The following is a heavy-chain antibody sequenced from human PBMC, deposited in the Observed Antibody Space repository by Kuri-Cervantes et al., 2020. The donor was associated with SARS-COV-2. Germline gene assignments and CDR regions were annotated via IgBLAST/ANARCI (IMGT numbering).Heavy chain of an antibody. D-gene: IGHD3-22*01. J-gene: IGHJ3*02. CDR3: AREGYYYDSTEANREGINAFDI. CDR2: IYYSGST. CDR1: GGSISSSSYY. Sequence: SETLSLTCTVSGGSISSSSYYWSWIRQPPGKGLEWIGYIYYSGSTNYNPSLKSRVTISVDTSKNQFSLKLSSVTAADTAVYYCAREGYYYDSTEANREGINAFDIWGQGTMVTVSS. V-gene: IGHV4-61*01.